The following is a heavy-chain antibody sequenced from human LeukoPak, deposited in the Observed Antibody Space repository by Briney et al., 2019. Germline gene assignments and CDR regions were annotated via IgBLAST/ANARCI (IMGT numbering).Heavy chain of an antibody. J-gene: IGHJ3*01. CDR1: GFTFSSYS. CDR2: ISSSSSYR. V-gene: IGHV3-21*01. Sequence: PGGSLRLSCAASGFTFSSYSMNWVRQAPGKGLEWVSSISSSSSYRYYADSVKGRFTISRDNAKNSLYLQMNSLRVDDTAVYYYARDAFGLWGQGTMVTVSS. CDR3: ARDAFGL.